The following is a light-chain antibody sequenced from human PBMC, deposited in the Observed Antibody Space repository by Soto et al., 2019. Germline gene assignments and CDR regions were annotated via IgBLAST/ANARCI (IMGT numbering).Light chain of an antibody. V-gene: IGKV1-27*01. Sequence: DFQMTQSPSSLSASVGDRVTITCRASRVINNYLAWYQQKPGKVPKLLIYAASTLQSGVPSRFSGSGSGTDFTLIITSLQPEDVATYYCQSYNNAPFTFGPGTKADIK. CDR3: QSYNNAPFT. CDR2: AAS. J-gene: IGKJ3*01. CDR1: RVINNY.